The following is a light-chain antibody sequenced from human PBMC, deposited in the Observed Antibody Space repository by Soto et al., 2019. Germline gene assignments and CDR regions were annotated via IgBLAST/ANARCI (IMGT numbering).Light chain of an antibody. J-gene: IGKJ4*01. CDR2: GAS. Sequence: EIVLTQSPGTLSLSPGEIATLSCSASQSVSSYLAWYQQKPGQAPRLLIYGASTRATGIPARFSGGGSGTEFTLTISSLQSEDFAVYYCQQYKNWPPLTFGGGTKVDIK. V-gene: IGKV3D-15*01. CDR1: QSVSSY. CDR3: QQYKNWPPLT.